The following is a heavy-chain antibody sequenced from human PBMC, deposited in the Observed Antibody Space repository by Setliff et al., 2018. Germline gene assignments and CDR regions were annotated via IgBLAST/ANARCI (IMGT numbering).Heavy chain of an antibody. CDR2: MNAGNGNT. J-gene: IGHJ4*02. Sequence: GASVKVSCKASGYTFLNYDIHWVRQAPGQGLEWMGWMNAGNGNTEYSQKFKGRVTLSRDTSANIAYMELRSLTSEDTAVYYCARGRAHYYFSGSFMDYWGQVSIGHRLL. CDR3: ARGRAHYYFSGSFMDY. CDR1: GYTFLNYD. D-gene: IGHD3-10*01. V-gene: IGHV1-3*01.